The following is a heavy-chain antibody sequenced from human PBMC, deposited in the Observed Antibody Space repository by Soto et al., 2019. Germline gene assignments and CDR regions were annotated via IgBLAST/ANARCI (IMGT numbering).Heavy chain of an antibody. Sequence: SVKVSCKASGGTFSSYAISWVRQAPGQVLEWMGGIIPIFGTANYAQKFQGRVTITADESTSTAYMELSSLRSEDTAVYYCARERDRRFGRNYDFWSGYRLSWFDPWGQGTLVTVSS. V-gene: IGHV1-69*13. CDR3: ARERDRRFGRNYDFWSGYRLSWFDP. J-gene: IGHJ5*02. CDR2: IIPIFGTA. D-gene: IGHD3-3*01. CDR1: GGTFSSYA.